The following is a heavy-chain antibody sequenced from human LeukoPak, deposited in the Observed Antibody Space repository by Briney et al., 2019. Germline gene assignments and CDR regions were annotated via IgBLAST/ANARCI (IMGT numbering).Heavy chain of an antibody. CDR1: GFTFSSYS. CDR2: ISSSSSTI. J-gene: IGHJ6*02. Sequence: SGGSLRLSCAASGFTFSSYSMNWVRQAPGKGLEWVSYISSSSSTIYYADSVKGRFTISRDNAKNSLYLQMNSLRAEDTAVYYCAREYCGGDCYSFYYGMDVWGQGTTLTVSS. D-gene: IGHD2-21*02. CDR3: AREYCGGDCYSFYYGMDV. V-gene: IGHV3-48*01.